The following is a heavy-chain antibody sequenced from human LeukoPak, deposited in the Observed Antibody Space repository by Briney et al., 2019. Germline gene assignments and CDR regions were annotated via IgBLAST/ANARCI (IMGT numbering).Heavy chain of an antibody. J-gene: IGHJ4*02. CDR3: ASLHDGSGSYLKGPYYFDY. CDR2: IYHSGST. V-gene: IGHV4-38-2*02. Sequence: SETLSLTCTVSGYSISSGYYWGWIRQPPGKGLEWIGSIYHSGSTNYNPSLKSRVTISVDTSKNQFSLKLSSVTAADTAVYYCASLHDGSGSYLKGPYYFDYWGQGTLVTVSS. D-gene: IGHD3-10*01. CDR1: GYSISSGYY.